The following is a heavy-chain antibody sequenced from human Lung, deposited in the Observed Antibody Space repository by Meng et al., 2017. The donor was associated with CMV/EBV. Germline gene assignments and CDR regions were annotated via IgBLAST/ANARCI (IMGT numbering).Heavy chain of an antibody. CDR3: EREFTVATSL. Sequence: AXVXVSCKASGYTFTGYYMHWVRQAPGQGLEWMGWINPNSGGTNYAQKFQGRVTMTRDTSISTAYMELSRLRSDDTAVYYCEREFTVATSLWGQGTLVTVSS. V-gene: IGHV1-2*02. D-gene: IGHD5-12*01. J-gene: IGHJ4*02. CDR1: GYTFTGYY. CDR2: INPNSGGT.